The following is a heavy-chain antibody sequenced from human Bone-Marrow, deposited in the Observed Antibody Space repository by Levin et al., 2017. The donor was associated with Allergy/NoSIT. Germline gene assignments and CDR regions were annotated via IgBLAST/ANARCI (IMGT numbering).Heavy chain of an antibody. Sequence: GESLKISCAASGFTFSRFAMHWVRQAPGKGLEWVAVISYDGSHEFYADSAKGRFTISRDNSKDTLFLQMDSLTAEDTAVYYCARVPPNPIVVVPSTMDNPFDVWGQGTMVIVSP. D-gene: IGHD2-2*01. J-gene: IGHJ3*01. CDR3: ARVPPNPIVVVPSTMDNPFDV. CDR1: GFTFSRFA. V-gene: IGHV3-30*04. CDR2: ISYDGSHE.